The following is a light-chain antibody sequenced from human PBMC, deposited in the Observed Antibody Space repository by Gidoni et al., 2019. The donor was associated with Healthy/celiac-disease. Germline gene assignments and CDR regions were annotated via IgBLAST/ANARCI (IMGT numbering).Light chain of an antibody. CDR2: AEY. Sequence: DIQMTQSPSSLSASVGDRVTITCRASQSISSYLNWYQQKPGKAPKLLIYAEYSLQSGVPSRLSGSGSGTDFILTISSMQPEDFATYYCQQSYSTPPTFGGGTKVEIK. CDR1: QSISSY. J-gene: IGKJ4*01. CDR3: QQSYSTPPT. V-gene: IGKV1-39*01.